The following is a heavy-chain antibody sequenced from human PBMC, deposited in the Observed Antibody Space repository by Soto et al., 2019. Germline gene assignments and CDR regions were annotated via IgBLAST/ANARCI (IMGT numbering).Heavy chain of an antibody. CDR2: ISWDGNST. Sequence: GGSLRLSCAASGFTFDDYTLHWVRQAPGKGLEWVSLISWDGNSTYYADSVKGRFTISRDNSKNSLFLQMNSLRSEDTALYYCAKERAVVVPDSINYFGMGVWGQGTTVTVSS. CDR3: AKERAVVVPDSINYFGMGV. CDR1: GFTFDDYT. D-gene: IGHD2-2*01. J-gene: IGHJ6*02. V-gene: IGHV3-43*01.